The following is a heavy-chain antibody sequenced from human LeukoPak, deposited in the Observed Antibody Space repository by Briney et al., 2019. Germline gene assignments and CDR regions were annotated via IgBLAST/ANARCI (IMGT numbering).Heavy chain of an antibody. Sequence: GESLKISCQGFGYSFTSYWIGWVRQMPGKGMEWMGVIYPGDSRIRYNPSFQGQVTISVDKSISTAYLQWVSLRASDTAMYYCACRDLTSTWSFPWGQGTLVTVSS. CDR3: ACRDLTSTWSFP. J-gene: IGHJ5*02. CDR1: GYSFTSYW. D-gene: IGHD6-13*01. CDR2: IYPGDSRI. V-gene: IGHV5-51*01.